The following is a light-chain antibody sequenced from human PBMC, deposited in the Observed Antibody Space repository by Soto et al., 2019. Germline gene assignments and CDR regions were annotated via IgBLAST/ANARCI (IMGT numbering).Light chain of an antibody. CDR2: LGS. J-gene: IGKJ1*01. Sequence: DIVMTQSPLSLPVTPGEPASISCRSSQSLLHSNGYNYLDWYLQKPGQSPQLLIYLGSNRASGVPDRFSGCGSGTDFTLKISRVEADHVGVYYCMQALQTRAFGHGTKVEIK. V-gene: IGKV2-28*01. CDR1: QSLLHSNGYNY. CDR3: MQALQTRA.